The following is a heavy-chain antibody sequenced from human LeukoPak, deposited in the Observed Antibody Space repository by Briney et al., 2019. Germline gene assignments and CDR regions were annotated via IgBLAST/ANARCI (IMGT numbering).Heavy chain of an antibody. CDR3: ARAAGAAGGQYFDY. V-gene: IGHV4-4*07. J-gene: IGHJ4*02. D-gene: IGHD6-13*01. Sequence: SETLSLTCTVSGGSISGYYWSWIRQPAGQGLEWIGRIYTNGDTKFNPSFKSRVTMSVDTSKNQLSLKLRPVTAADTAVYYCARAAGAAGGQYFDYWGQGTLVTVSS. CDR1: GGSISGYY. CDR2: IYTNGDT.